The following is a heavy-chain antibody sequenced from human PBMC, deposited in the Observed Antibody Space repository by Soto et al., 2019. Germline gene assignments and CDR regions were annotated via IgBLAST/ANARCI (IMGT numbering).Heavy chain of an antibody. CDR3: ARGLRNYYGVDV. CDR1: GFTFSDYW. CDR2: IKFDGGST. Sequence: EVQLVESGGGLVQPGGSLRLSCVASGFTFSDYWMHWVRQAPGKGLVWVSRIKFDGGSTSHADSVKGRFTISRDNARNTVHLQMNSLRAEDTGVYYCARGLRNYYGVDVWGQGTTVTGSS. V-gene: IGHV3-74*01. D-gene: IGHD4-17*01. J-gene: IGHJ6*02.